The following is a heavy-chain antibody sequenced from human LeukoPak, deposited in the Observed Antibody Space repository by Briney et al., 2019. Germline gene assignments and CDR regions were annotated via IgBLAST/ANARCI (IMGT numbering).Heavy chain of an antibody. J-gene: IGHJ6*03. Sequence: PGGSLRLSCAASGFTFSGYGMHWVRQAPGKGLEWVSFIRHDGSTKFYADSVKGRFTISRDNSKNTLYLQMSSLRAEDTAVYYFAKGGGFDWLNYYYMDVWGKGTPVIISS. CDR2: IRHDGSTK. CDR3: AKGGGFDWLNYYYMDV. V-gene: IGHV3-30*02. CDR1: GFTFSGYG. D-gene: IGHD3-9*01.